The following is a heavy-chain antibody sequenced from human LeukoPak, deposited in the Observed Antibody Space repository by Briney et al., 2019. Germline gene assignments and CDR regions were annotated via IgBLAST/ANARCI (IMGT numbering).Heavy chain of an antibody. Sequence: PGGSLRLSCVASGFTVSSNSMNWVRQAPGKGLEWVSSITSSSGYIYYADSVKGRFTISRDNAKSSLFLQMNSLRAEDTAVYFCAREVRGLDYWGQGTLVTVSS. CDR2: ITSSSGYI. V-gene: IGHV3-21*01. CDR3: AREVRGLDY. J-gene: IGHJ4*02. CDR1: GFTVSSNS. D-gene: IGHD3-10*01.